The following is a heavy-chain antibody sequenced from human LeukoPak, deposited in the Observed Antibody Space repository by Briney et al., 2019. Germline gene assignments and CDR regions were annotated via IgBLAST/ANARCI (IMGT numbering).Heavy chain of an antibody. D-gene: IGHD6-6*01. CDR2: IYYSGST. V-gene: IGHV4-39*07. CDR1: GGSISSSSYY. J-gene: IGHJ4*02. Sequence: SETLSLTCTVSGGSISSSSYYWGWIRQPPGKGLEWIGSIYYSGSTYYNPCLKSRVTISVDTSKNQFSLKLSSVTAADTAVYYCARADRYSSSYGFDYWGQGTLVTVSS. CDR3: ARADRYSSSYGFDY.